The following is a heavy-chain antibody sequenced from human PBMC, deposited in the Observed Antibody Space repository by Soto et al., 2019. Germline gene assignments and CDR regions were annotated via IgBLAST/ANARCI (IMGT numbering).Heavy chain of an antibody. CDR2: ISSSSSYT. CDR1: GFTFSDYY. J-gene: IGHJ5*02. CDR3: ARVSRVVCSSTSCPTNNWFDP. D-gene: IGHD2-2*01. V-gene: IGHV3-11*06. Sequence: VGSLRLSCAASGFTFSDYYMSWIRQAPGKGLEWVSYISSSSSYTNYADSVKGRFTISRDNAKNSLYLQMNSLRAEDTAVYYCARVSRVVCSSTSCPTNNWFDPWGQGTLVTVSS.